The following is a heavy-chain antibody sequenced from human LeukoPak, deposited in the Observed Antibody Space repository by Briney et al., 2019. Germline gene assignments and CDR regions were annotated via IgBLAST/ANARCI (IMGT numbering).Heavy chain of an antibody. CDR1: GGSISSYY. D-gene: IGHD3-16*01. Sequence: SETLSLTCTVSGGSISSYYWSWIRQPPGKGLEWIGYIYYSGSTNYNPSLKSRVTISVDTSKNQFSLKLSSVTAADTAVYYCARRGLRHWLEEYCFDYWGQGTLVTVSS. V-gene: IGHV4-59*08. CDR3: ARRGLRHWLEEYCFDY. CDR2: IYYSGST. J-gene: IGHJ4*02.